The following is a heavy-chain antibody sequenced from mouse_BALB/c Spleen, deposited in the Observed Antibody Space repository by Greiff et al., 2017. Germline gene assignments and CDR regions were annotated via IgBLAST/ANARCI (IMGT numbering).Heavy chain of an antibody. J-gene: IGHJ4*01. Sequence: VQLQQSGAELVRPGSSVKISCKASGYAFSSYWMKWVKQRPGQGLEWIGQIYPGDGDTNYNGKFKGKATLTADKSSSTAYMQLSSLTSEDSAVYFCAPLLGYAMDYWGQGTSVTVSS. V-gene: IGHV1-80*01. D-gene: IGHD2-1*01. CDR2: IYPGDGDT. CDR1: GYAFSSYW. CDR3: APLLGYAMDY.